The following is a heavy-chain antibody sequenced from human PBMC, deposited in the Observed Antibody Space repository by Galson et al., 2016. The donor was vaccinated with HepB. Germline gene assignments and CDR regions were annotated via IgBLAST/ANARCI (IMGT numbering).Heavy chain of an antibody. CDR3: ARDRGENYESSGYHDY. CDR2: IYSGGST. Sequence: SLRLSCAASGFTVSNNYVNWVRQAPGKGLEWVSLIYSGGSTYYANSVKGRFTISRDNSKNTLYLQMNSLRAEDTAVYYCARDRGENYESSGYHDYWGQGALVTVSS. V-gene: IGHV3-53*01. J-gene: IGHJ4*02. D-gene: IGHD3-22*01. CDR1: GFTVSNNY.